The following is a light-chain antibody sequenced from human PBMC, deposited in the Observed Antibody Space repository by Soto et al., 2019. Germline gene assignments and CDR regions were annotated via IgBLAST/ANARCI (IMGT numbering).Light chain of an antibody. V-gene: IGKV3-20*01. CDR1: QSVSSSY. Sequence: EIVLTQSPGTLSLSPGERATLSCRASQSVSSSYLAWYQQKPGQAPRLLIYGASSRATGIPDRFSGSGSGTDFTLTISRLEPEDCAVYYCQHYGSSQYTFGQGTKLEIK. CDR3: QHYGSSQYT. CDR2: GAS. J-gene: IGKJ2*01.